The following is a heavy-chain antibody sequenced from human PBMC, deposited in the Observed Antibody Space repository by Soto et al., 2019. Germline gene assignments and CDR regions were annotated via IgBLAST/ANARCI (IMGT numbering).Heavy chain of an antibody. CDR3: AREGYSYGYYYYGMDV. J-gene: IGHJ6*02. V-gene: IGHV4-30-4*01. Sequence: PSETLSLTCTVSGGSISSGDYYWSWIRQPPGKGLEWIGYIYYSGSTYYNPSLKSRVTISVDTSKNQFSLKLSSVTAADTAVYYCAREGYSYGYYYYGMDVWGQGTTVTVSS. D-gene: IGHD5-18*01. CDR2: IYYSGST. CDR1: GGSISSGDYY.